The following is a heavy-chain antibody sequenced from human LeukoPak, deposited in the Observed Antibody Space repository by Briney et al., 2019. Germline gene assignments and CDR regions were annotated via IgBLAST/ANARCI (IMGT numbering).Heavy chain of an antibody. CDR1: GDSVSSNSAS. V-gene: IGHV6-1*01. CDR3: AREDYDILTGYLLYDY. D-gene: IGHD3-9*01. CDR2: TYYRSKWYN. J-gene: IGHJ4*02. Sequence: SQTLSLTCAISGDSVSSNSASWNWIRQSPSRGLEWLGRTYYRSKWYNDYAVSVKSRITINPDTSKNQFSLQLTSVTPEDTAVYYCAREDYDILTGYLLYDYWGQGTLVTVSS.